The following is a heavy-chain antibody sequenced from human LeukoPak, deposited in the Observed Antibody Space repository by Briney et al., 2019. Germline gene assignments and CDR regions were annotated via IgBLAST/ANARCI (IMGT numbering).Heavy chain of an antibody. V-gene: IGHV3-49*03. CDR1: GFSFGDDA. J-gene: IGHJ6*03. CDR2: IRKKGYGETT. D-gene: IGHD3-3*01. Sequence: PGGSLRLSCAASGFSFGDDAWSWFRQAPGRGLEFVSFIRKKGYGETTEYAASVKGRFTISRDDSKSIAYLQMNGLKTEDTAVYYCTREAYYDFWSGSLSPNFDWLLRTTGYYYYYMDVWGKGTTVTVSS. CDR3: TREAYYDFWSGSLSPNFDWLLRTTGYYYYYMDV.